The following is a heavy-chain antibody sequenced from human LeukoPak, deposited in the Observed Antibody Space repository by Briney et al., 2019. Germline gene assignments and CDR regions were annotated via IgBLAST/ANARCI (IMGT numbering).Heavy chain of an antibody. CDR2: ISYDGSNK. J-gene: IGHJ4*02. CDR1: GFTFSSYA. Sequence: GGSLRLSCAASGFTFSSYAMHWVRQAPGKGLEWVAVISYDGSNKYYADSVKGRFTISRDNSKNTLYLQMNSLRAEDTAVYYCARDSVTPIAALDYWGQGTLVTVSP. V-gene: IGHV3-30*04. CDR3: ARDSVTPIAALDY. D-gene: IGHD6-13*01.